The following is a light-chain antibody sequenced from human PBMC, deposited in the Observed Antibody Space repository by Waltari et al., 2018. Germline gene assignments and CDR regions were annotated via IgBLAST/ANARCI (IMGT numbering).Light chain of an antibody. CDR2: EVT. CDR3: CSYAGSTTSVM. Sequence: QSALTQPASVSGSPGQSITISCTGINRDVGNYNLVARYQNPPGKSPQVMIYEVTKRPSGVSNRFSGSKSGNTASLTISGLQAEDEADYYCCSYAGSTTSVMFGGGTKLTAL. J-gene: IGLJ3*02. V-gene: IGLV2-23*02. CDR1: NRDVGNYNL.